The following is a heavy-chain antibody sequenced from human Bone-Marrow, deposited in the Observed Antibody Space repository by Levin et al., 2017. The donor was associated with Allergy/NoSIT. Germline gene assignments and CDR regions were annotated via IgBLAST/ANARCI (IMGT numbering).Heavy chain of an antibody. J-gene: IGHJ3*01. CDR3: ARDSRYTSAFDL. D-gene: IGHD2-2*02. V-gene: IGHV4-59*01. CDR2: IYSSGST. CDR1: GGPLRNFY. Sequence: SSETLSLTCSVSGGPLRNFYWTWIRQPPGKGLEWIGYIYSSGSTNYNPSLESRVTMSIDTSRNHFSLKLSSVTPADTAIYYCARDSRYTSAFDLWGQGTVVTVS.